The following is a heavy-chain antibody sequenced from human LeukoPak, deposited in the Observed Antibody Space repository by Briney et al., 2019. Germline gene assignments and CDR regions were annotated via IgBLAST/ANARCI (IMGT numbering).Heavy chain of an antibody. CDR2: ISANNGNT. D-gene: IGHD3-22*01. V-gene: IGHV1-18*01. Sequence: GASVKVSCKASGYTFTNYGISWVRQAPGQGLEWMGWISANNGNTYYAQKLRGRVTMTTDTSTSTAYMELRSLRSDDTAVYYCARDDHYDSSAYWGQGTLVTVSS. CDR1: GYTFTNYG. J-gene: IGHJ4*02. CDR3: ARDDHYDSSAY.